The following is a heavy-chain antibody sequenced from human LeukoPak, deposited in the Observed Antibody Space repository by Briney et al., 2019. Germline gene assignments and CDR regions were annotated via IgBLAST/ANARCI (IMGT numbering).Heavy chain of an antibody. J-gene: IGHJ4*02. CDR1: GFTFSSYG. V-gene: IGHV3-33*01. D-gene: IGHD3-22*01. Sequence: GGSLRLSCAASGFTFSSYGMHWVCQAPGKGLEWVAVIWYDGSNKYYADSVKGRFTISRDNSKNTLYLQMNSLRAEDTAVYYCASEGRVDYYDSSGYYFWGQGTLVTVSS. CDR2: IWYDGSNK. CDR3: ASEGRVDYYDSSGYYF.